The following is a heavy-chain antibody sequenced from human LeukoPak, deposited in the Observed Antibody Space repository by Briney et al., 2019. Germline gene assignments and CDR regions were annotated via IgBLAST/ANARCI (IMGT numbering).Heavy chain of an antibody. Sequence: GSLRLSCAASGFTFSDVWMSWVRQAPGMGLEWIGRIRSKTHGGTTDYAAPVKGRFSISRDDSKNTLYLQMNSLETEDTAVYYCATEGSSPKYFDFWGQGTLVTASS. CDR2: IRSKTHGGTT. CDR3: ATEGSSPKYFDF. J-gene: IGHJ4*02. CDR1: GFTFSDVW. V-gene: IGHV3-15*01. D-gene: IGHD1-26*01.